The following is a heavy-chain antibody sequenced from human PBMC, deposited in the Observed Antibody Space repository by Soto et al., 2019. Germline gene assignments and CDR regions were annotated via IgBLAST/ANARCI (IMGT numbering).Heavy chain of an antibody. CDR1: GYTFSTYG. CDR3: ARPLEQHQLGFGMDV. J-gene: IGHJ6*01. D-gene: IGHD6-13*01. V-gene: IGHV3-33*01. CDR2: IWYDGSKI. Sequence: GGSLRLSCAASGYTFSTYGLPWVRKAPGKGLAWVAVIWYDGSKIYYADSVKGRFTISRHNSKSTLYLQMNSLRAEDTAVYYCARPLEQHQLGFGMDVWGQGSPVTVSS.